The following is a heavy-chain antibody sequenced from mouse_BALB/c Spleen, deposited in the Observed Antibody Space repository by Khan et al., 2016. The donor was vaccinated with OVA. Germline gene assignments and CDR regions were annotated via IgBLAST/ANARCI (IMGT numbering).Heavy chain of an antibody. CDR1: GFTFSNYA. CDR3: ARDYWFVY. J-gene: IGHJ3*01. Sequence: EVMLVESGGGSVKPGGSLKVSCAASGFTFSNYAMSWVRQTTEKRLEWVASISSGGSNYYPDSVMGRFTISRDNARNILYLQMSSLRSEDTAMYYCARDYWFVYWGQGTLVTVS. CDR2: ISSGGSN. V-gene: IGHV5-6-5*01.